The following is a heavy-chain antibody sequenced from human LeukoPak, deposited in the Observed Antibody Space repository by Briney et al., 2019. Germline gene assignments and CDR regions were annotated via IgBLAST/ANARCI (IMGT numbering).Heavy chain of an antibody. Sequence: SETLSLTCAVSGGSISSSNWWSWVRQPPGKGLEWIGEIYHSGSTNYNPSLKSRVTISVDKSKNQFSLKLSSVTAADTAVYYCASHGSGSYYFDYWGQGTLVTVSS. J-gene: IGHJ4*02. D-gene: IGHD3-10*01. V-gene: IGHV4-4*02. CDR3: ASHGSGSYYFDY. CDR2: IYHSGST. CDR1: GGSISSSNW.